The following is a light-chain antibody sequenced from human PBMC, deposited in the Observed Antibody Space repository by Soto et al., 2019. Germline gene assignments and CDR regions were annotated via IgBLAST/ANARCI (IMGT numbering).Light chain of an antibody. CDR1: QSVLYSSNNKNY. V-gene: IGKV4-1*01. CDR2: WAS. Sequence: DIVMTQSPDSLAVSLGERATINCKSSQSVLYSSNNKNYLAWYQQKPGQPPKLLIYWASTRECGVPDRFSGSGSGTDFTLTISSLQAYDLAVYYCQQYYGTPYTFGQGTKLEIK. J-gene: IGKJ2*01. CDR3: QQYYGTPYT.